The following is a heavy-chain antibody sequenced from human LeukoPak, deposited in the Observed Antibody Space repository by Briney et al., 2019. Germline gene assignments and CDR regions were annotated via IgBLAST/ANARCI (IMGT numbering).Heavy chain of an antibody. CDR2: ISSSSSTI. D-gene: IGHD2-15*01. V-gene: IGHV3-48*02. CDR1: GFTFSSYS. Sequence: GGSLRLSCAASGFTFSSYSMYWVRQAAGKGLKWVSYISSSSSTIYYADSVKGRFTISRDNAKNSLYLQMNSLRDEDTAVYYCARNQVVAAIPFDYWGQGTLVTVSS. CDR3: ARNQVVAAIPFDY. J-gene: IGHJ4*02.